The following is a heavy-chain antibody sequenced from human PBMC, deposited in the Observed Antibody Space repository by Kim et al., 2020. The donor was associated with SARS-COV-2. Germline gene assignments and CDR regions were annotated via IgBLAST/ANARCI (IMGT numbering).Heavy chain of an antibody. Sequence: LQGRVTMTTDTSTSTAYMELRSLRSDDTAVYYCARVGLYYDILTGYYFDYWGQGTLVTVSS. D-gene: IGHD3-9*01. J-gene: IGHJ4*02. CDR3: ARVGLYYDILTGYYFDY. V-gene: IGHV1-18*01.